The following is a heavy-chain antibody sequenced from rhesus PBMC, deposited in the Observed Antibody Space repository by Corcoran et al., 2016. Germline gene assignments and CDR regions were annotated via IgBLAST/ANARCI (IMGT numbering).Heavy chain of an antibody. CDR3: ASCRSGSYYDY. Sequence: QLQLQESGPGLVKPSETLSVTCAVSGGSISSSYWSWIRQAPGKGLEWIGYIYGSGSSTNYNPSLKSRVTLSVDTSKNQLSLKLSSVTAADTAVYYCASCRSGSYYDYWGQGVLVTVSS. J-gene: IGHJ4*01. V-gene: IGHV4-169*02. CDR1: GGSISSSY. D-gene: IGHD1-44*02. CDR2: IYGSGSST.